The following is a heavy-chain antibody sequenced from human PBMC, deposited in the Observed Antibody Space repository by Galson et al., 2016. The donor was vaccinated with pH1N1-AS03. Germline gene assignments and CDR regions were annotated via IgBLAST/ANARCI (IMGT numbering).Heavy chain of an antibody. D-gene: IGHD7-27*01. J-gene: IGHJ4*02. Sequence: LRLSCAASGFTFSNYWMSWVRQAPGKGLESVANINQGGSETHYVDSVKGRFTIFRDNAKNSLYLQMNSLRADDTAVYYCARADWGSADYWGQGTLVSVSS. CDR3: ARADWGSADY. CDR2: INQGGSET. CDR1: GFTFSNYW. V-gene: IGHV3-7*03.